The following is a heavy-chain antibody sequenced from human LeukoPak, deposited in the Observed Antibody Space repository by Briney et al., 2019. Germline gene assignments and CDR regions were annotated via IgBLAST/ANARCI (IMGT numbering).Heavy chain of an antibody. J-gene: IGHJ4*02. Sequence: PGGSLRLPCVASGFTFSSYWIHWVRQAPGKGLVWVSRINTDGSSRNYADSVKGRFTISRDNAKNTLHLQMNSLRAEDTAVYYCARDTVGAYDCWGQGTLVIVFS. CDR3: ARDTVGAYDC. CDR2: INTDGSSR. V-gene: IGHV3-74*01. CDR1: GFTFSSYW. D-gene: IGHD1-26*01.